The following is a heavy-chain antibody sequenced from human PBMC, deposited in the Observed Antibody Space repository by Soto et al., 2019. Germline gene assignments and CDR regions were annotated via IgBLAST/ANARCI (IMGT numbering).Heavy chain of an antibody. Sequence: GGSLRLSCAASGVTFRSYWMQWVRQAPGKGLVWVSWINSDGSSTSYADSVKGRFTISRDNAKNTLYLQMNSLRAEDTAVYYCARGGSSLNFDSWGQGTLVTVSS. J-gene: IGHJ4*02. D-gene: IGHD6-6*01. CDR3: ARGGSSLNFDS. CDR2: INSDGSST. V-gene: IGHV3-74*01. CDR1: GVTFRSYW.